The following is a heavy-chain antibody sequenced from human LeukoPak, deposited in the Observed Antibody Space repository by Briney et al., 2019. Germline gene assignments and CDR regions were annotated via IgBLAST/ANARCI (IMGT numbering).Heavy chain of an antibody. D-gene: IGHD5-24*01. CDR1: GYSFTTYA. CDR2: ITTNTGNP. Sequence: ASVKVSCKASGYSFTTYAMQWVRQAPGQGLEWMGWITTNTGNPTYAQGFTGRFVFSLDTSVSTAYLQISSLKAEDTAVYYCARDASTIRFDYWGQGTLVTVSS. J-gene: IGHJ4*02. V-gene: IGHV7-4-1*02. CDR3: ARDASTIRFDY.